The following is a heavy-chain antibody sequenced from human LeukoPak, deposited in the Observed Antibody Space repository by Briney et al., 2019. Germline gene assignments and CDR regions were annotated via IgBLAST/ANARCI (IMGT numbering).Heavy chain of an antibody. CDR2: IGISSGNT. CDR3: ARDYKYALDN. V-gene: IGHV3-48*01. Sequence: SGGSLRLSCAASGFSFGDYSMNWVRQAPGKGLEWISYIGISSGNTYYADSVKGRFTISGDKARDSLYLQMNSLRVEDTAVYYCARDYKYALDNWGQGTLVTVSS. D-gene: IGHD5-24*01. J-gene: IGHJ4*02. CDR1: GFSFGDYS.